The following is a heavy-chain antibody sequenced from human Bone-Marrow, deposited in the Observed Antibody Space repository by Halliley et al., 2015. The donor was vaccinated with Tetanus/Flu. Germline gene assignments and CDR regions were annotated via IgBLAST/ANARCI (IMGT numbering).Heavy chain of an antibody. D-gene: IGHD5-18*01. V-gene: IGHV4-59*09. J-gene: IGHJ6*02. CDR3: ARGGYRKAWDSFHGLDV. Sequence: IYYSGGTSYNPSLKSRVTISVDTSKNQFSLKVSSVTAADTAVYYCARGGYRKAWDSFHGLDVWGQGTTVTVSS. CDR2: IYYSGGT.